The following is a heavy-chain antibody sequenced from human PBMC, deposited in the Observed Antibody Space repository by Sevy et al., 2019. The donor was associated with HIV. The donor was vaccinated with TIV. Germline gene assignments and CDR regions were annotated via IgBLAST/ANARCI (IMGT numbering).Heavy chain of an antibody. CDR3: AFERLFSNVAEYFQN. V-gene: IGHV3-30-3*01. CDR1: GFTFNSFS. Sequence: GGSLRLSCAASGFTFNSFSLHWVHQAPGKGLEWVATISYDGINKYYADSVKGRFTISRDNSKKSLYLHMNSLRPEDTAVYYCAFERLFSNVAEYFQNWGQGTLVTVSS. CDR2: ISYDGINK. J-gene: IGHJ1*01. D-gene: IGHD4-4*01.